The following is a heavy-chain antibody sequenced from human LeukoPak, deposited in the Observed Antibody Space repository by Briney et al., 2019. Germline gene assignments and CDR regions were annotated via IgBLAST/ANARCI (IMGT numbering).Heavy chain of an antibody. J-gene: IGHJ4*02. D-gene: IGHD5-18*01. V-gene: IGHV1-46*01. Sequence: ASVKVSCEASGYTFISYYMHWVRQAPGQGLEWMGMINPSTGSTSYAQKFQGRVTMTRDTSTSTVYMELSSLRSEDTAVYYCARASDTAMLYWGQGTLVTVSS. CDR1: GYTFISYY. CDR3: ARASDTAMLY. CDR2: INPSTGST.